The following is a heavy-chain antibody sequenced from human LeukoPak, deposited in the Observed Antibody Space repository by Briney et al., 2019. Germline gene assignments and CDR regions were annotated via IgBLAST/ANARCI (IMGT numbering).Heavy chain of an antibody. Sequence: QAGGSLRLSCEASGFSFSRYGMHWVRQAPGEGLEWVAFVLFDGSNKYYTDSVKGRFTISRDDSKNTLFLQMNSLRAEDTAVYYCANEGYCSSTSCYSFDYWGQGTLVTVSS. CDR3: ANEGYCSSTSCYSFDY. CDR2: VLFDGSNK. V-gene: IGHV3-30*02. D-gene: IGHD2-2*01. CDR1: GFSFSRYG. J-gene: IGHJ4*02.